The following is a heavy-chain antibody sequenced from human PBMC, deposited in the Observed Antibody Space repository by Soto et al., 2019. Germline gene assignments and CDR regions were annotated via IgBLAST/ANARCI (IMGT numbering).Heavy chain of an antibody. J-gene: IGHJ5*02. CDR2: ISHHGSAK. Sequence: QVQLVESGGGLVQPGTSLRLSCAASGFTFSTHGMHWVRQAPGKGLEWVAMISHHGSAKYYVDFVKGRFTISRDISKNTLFLQMDRLRAEETAFYYCAKDCWDTGWYNWFDAWGQGTLVTVST. CDR3: AKDCWDTGWYNWFDA. V-gene: IGHV3-30*18. CDR1: GFTFSTHG. D-gene: IGHD6-19*01.